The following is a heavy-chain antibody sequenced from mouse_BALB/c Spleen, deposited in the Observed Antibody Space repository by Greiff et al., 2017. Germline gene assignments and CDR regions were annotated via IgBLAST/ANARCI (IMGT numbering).Heavy chain of an antibody. D-gene: IGHD2-1*01. CDR3: ARGGYGNYEGAMDY. CDR2: IYPGDGDT. Sequence: QVQLQQSGAELARPGASVKLSCKASGYTFTSYWMQWVKQRPGQGLEWIGAIYPGDGDTRYTQKFKGKATLTADKSSSTAYMQLSSLASEDSAVYYCARGGYGNYEGAMDYWGQGTSVTVSS. V-gene: IGHV1-87*01. J-gene: IGHJ4*01. CDR1: GYTFTSYW.